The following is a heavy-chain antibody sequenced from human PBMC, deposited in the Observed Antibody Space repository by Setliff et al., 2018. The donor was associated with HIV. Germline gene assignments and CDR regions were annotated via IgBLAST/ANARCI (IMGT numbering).Heavy chain of an antibody. D-gene: IGHD3-10*01. CDR2: IYHTGIT. CDR1: GGSITRTPYY. J-gene: IGHJ4*02. Sequence: SETLSLTCTVSGGSITRTPYYWGWIRQPPGKGLEWIGSIYHTGITYDNPSLKSRVTISVDASKNQISLRLSSVTAADTAVYYCARLSGGMVPNYWGQGTLVTVSS. V-gene: IGHV4-39*01. CDR3: ARLSGGMVPNY.